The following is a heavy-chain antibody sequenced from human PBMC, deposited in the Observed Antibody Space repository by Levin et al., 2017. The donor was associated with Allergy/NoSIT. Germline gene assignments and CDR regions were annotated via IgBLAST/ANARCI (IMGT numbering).Heavy chain of an antibody. Sequence: SQTLSLTCAVYGGSFRGYYWSWIRQPPGKGLEWIGEINHSGSTNYNPSLKSRVTISVDTSKNQFSLKLSSVTAADTAVYYCASCSSTKKCRLDYWGQGTLVTVSS. CDR2: INHSGST. D-gene: IGHD2-2*01. J-gene: IGHJ4*02. CDR1: GGSFRGYY. V-gene: IGHV4-34*01. CDR3: ASCSSTKKCRLDY.